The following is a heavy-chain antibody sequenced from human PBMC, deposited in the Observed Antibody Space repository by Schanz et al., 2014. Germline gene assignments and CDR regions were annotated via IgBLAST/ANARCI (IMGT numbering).Heavy chain of an antibody. V-gene: IGHV4-30-2*06. CDR2: IYYSGNT. Sequence: LQLQESGSGLMKPSQTLSLTCAVSGGSISSGGYSWNWTRQSPGKGLEWIGYIYYSGNTYYNPSLKSRVTISVDRSKNQFSLRLDSVTAADTAVYYCALREKPYGPFASWGQGALVTVSS. J-gene: IGHJ4*02. D-gene: IGHD3-10*01. CDR3: ALREKPYGPFAS. CDR1: GGSISSGGYS.